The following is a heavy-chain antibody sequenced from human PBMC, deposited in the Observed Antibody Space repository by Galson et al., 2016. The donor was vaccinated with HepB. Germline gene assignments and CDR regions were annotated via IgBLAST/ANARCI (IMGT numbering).Heavy chain of an antibody. Sequence: SLRLSCAASGFTFNEYAMHWVRQAPGKGLEWVSGITWNSSSIGYADSVRGRFTISRDSSKNSLYLQMTSLSVEDTAFYYCAKDIGAGHNFGLSLNYWGQGTLVTVSS. J-gene: IGHJ4*02. CDR3: AKDIGAGHNFGLSLNY. CDR1: GFTFNEYA. V-gene: IGHV3-9*01. CDR2: ITWNSSSI. D-gene: IGHD1-1*01.